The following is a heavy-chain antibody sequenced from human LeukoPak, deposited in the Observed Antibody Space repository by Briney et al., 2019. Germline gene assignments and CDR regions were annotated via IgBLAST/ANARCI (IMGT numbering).Heavy chain of an antibody. CDR2: IKSKTDGGTT. J-gene: IGHJ4*02. V-gene: IGHV3-15*01. D-gene: IGHD2-8*01. Sequence: GGSLRLSCAASGFTFTNAWMSWVRQAPGKGLEWVGRIKSKTDGGTTDYAAPVKGRFTISRDDLKNTLYLQMNSLKTEDTAVYYCTTEAELRHYCTNGICYNFDCWGQGTLVTVSS. CDR3: TTEAELRHYCTNGICYNFDC. CDR1: GFTFTNAW.